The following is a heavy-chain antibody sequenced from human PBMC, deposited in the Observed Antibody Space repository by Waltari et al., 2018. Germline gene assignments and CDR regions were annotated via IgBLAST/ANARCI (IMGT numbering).Heavy chain of an antibody. V-gene: IGHV1-2*02. CDR3: ATESMGFV. CDR1: GYTFTGYY. D-gene: IGHD3-10*01. Sequence: QVQLVQSGAEVKKPGASVKVSCKASGYTFTGYYMHWVRQAPGQGLEWMGWISPNSGGAPYAQKFQGRVTITADTSTDTAYMELSSLRSEDTAVYYCATESMGFVWGKGTTVTISS. CDR2: ISPNSGGA. J-gene: IGHJ6*04.